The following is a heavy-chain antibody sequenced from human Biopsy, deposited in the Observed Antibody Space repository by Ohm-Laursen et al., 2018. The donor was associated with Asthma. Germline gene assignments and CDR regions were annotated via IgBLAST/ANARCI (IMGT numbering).Heavy chain of an antibody. V-gene: IGHV4-34*01. CDR2: IDQSGYT. D-gene: IGHD3-16*01. CDR1: GGYLTGHY. J-gene: IGHJ4*02. CDR3: ARRGGLERYFDY. Sequence: SETLSLTCTVYGGYLTGHYWNWIRQPPGKGLEWIGEIDQSGYTNYNPSLKSRVTISADTSKNQFHLKLSSVTAADTAVYFCARRGGLERYFDYWGQGTLVTVSS.